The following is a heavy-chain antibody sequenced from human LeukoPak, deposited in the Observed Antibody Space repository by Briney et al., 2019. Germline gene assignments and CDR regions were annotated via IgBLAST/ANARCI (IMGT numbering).Heavy chain of an antibody. J-gene: IGHJ6*04. CDR2: IYHSGST. D-gene: IGHD6-6*01. Sequence: SETLSLTCTVSGYSISSGYYWGWIRQPPGKGLEWIGSIYHSGSTCYNPPLKSRVTISVDTSKNQFSLKLSSVTAADTAVYYCARTFMEYSSSFGVWGKGTTVTVSS. CDR3: ARTFMEYSSSFGV. V-gene: IGHV4-38-2*02. CDR1: GYSISSGYY.